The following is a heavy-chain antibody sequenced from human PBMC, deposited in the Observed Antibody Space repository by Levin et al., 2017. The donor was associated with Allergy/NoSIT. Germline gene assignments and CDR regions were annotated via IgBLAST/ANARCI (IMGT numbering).Heavy chain of an antibody. Sequence: SETLSLTCTVSGGSVSSGSYYWSWIRQPPGKGLEWIGYIYYSGSTNYNPSLKSRVTISVDTSKNQFSLKLSSVTAADTAVYYCARVGAVAGTIFSNGWFDPWGQGTLVTVSS. V-gene: IGHV4-61*01. CDR2: IYYSGST. J-gene: IGHJ5*02. D-gene: IGHD6-19*01. CDR1: GGSVSSGSYY. CDR3: ARVGAVAGTIFSNGWFDP.